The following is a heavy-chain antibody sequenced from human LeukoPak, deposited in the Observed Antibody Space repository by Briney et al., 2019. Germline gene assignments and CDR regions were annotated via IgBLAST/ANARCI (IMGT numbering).Heavy chain of an antibody. D-gene: IGHD3-3*01. Sequence: PGGSLRLSCAASGFTFSSYAMHWVRQAPGKGLEWVAVISYYGSNKYYADSVKGRFTISRDNSKNTLYLQMNSLRAEDTAVYYCARDRGDFWSGSYYYYYYMDVWGKGTTVTVSS. J-gene: IGHJ6*03. CDR1: GFTFSSYA. V-gene: IGHV3-30*04. CDR3: ARDRGDFWSGSYYYYYYMDV. CDR2: ISYYGSNK.